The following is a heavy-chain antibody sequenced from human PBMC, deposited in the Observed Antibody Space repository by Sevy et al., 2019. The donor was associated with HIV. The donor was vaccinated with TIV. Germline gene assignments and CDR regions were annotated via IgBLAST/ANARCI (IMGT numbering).Heavy chain of an antibody. J-gene: IGHJ4*02. CDR3: VRDDRDGYFEY. CDR1: GYTFTGYY. Sequence: ASVKVSCKASGYTFTGYYMHWVRQAPGQGLQWMGWINPDSGGPNYAPKFQGRVTLTRDTSLSTAYMELSRLKSDDTAVYYCVRDDRDGYFEYWGQGTLVTVSS. V-gene: IGHV1-2*02. CDR2: INPDSGGP.